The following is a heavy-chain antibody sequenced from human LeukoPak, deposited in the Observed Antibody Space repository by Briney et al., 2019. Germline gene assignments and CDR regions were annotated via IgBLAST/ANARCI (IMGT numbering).Heavy chain of an antibody. J-gene: IGHJ4*02. V-gene: IGHV4-59*01. D-gene: IGHD4-11*01. CDR2: IYYSGST. Sequence: TPSETLSLTCTVSGGSISSYYWSWIRQPPGKGLEWIGYIYYSGSTNYNPSLKSRVTISVDTSKNQFSLKLSSVTAADTAVYYCASGYSNYGGIFDYWGQGTLVTVSS. CDR3: ASGYSNYGGIFDY. CDR1: GGSISSYY.